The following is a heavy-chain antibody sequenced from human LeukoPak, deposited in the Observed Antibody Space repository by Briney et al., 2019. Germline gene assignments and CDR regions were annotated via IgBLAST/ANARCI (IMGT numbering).Heavy chain of an antibody. CDR2: IYYSGST. D-gene: IGHD3-3*01. J-gene: IGHJ4*02. CDR3: ARGRSITIFGL. Sequence: PSETLSLTCTVSGGSISGYYWSWIRQPPGKGLEWIGYIYYSGSTNYNPSLKSRVTISVDTSKNQFSLKLSSVTAADTAVYYCARGRSITIFGLWGQGTLVTVPS. V-gene: IGHV4-59*01. CDR1: GGSISGYY.